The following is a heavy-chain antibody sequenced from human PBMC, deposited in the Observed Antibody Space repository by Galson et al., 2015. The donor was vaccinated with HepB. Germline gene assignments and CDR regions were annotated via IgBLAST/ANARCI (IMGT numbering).Heavy chain of an antibody. V-gene: IGHV1-46*04. Sequence: SVKVSCKASGYTFTSYYMHWERQAPGQGLEWMGIINPSGGSTSYAQKLQGRVTMTRDTSTSTVYMELSSLRSEDTAVYYCAYSSGSPGRWFDPWGQGTLVTVSS. J-gene: IGHJ5*02. CDR3: AYSSGSPGRWFDP. CDR1: GYTFTSYY. D-gene: IGHD3-22*01. CDR2: INPSGGST.